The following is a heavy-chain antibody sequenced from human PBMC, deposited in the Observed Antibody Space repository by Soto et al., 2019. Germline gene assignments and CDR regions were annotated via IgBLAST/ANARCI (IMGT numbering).Heavy chain of an antibody. J-gene: IGHJ4*02. V-gene: IGHV3-30-3*01. CDR2: ISYDGSNK. CDR3: ARGDPAIPSDY. Sequence: GGSLILSCAASGFTFSSYAMHWVRQAPGKGLEWVAVISYDGSNKYYADSVKGRFTISRDNSKNTLYLQMNSLRAEDTAVYYCARGDPAIPSDYWGQGTLVTVSS. CDR1: GFTFSSYA. D-gene: IGHD2-2*02.